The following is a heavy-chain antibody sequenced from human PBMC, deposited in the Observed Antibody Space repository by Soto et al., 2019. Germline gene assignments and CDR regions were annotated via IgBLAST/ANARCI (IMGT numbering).Heavy chain of an antibody. CDR3: TSISGYYSDYYYYGMDV. D-gene: IGHD3-22*01. CDR2: IRSKAYGGTT. J-gene: IGHJ6*02. V-gene: IGHV3-49*03. Sequence: GGSLRLSCTASGFTFGYYAMSWFRQAPGKGLEWVGFIRSKAYGGTTEYAASVKGRFTISRDDSKSIAYLQMNSLKTEDTAVYYCTSISGYYSDYYYYGMDVWGQGTTVTVSS. CDR1: GFTFGYYA.